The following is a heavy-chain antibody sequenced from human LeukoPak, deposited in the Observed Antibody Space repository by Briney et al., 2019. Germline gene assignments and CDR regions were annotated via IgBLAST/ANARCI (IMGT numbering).Heavy chain of an antibody. CDR2: ISSSSSYI. D-gene: IGHD2-2*01. CDR1: GFTFSAYT. CDR3: ARLGVYCSSTSCYDY. J-gene: IGHJ4*02. V-gene: IGHV3-21*01. Sequence: PGGSLRLSCAASGFTFSAYTMNWVRQAPGKGLEWVSSISSSSSYIYYADSVKGRFTISRDNAKNSLYLQMNSLRAEDTAVYYCARLGVYCSSTSCYDYWGQGTLVTVSS.